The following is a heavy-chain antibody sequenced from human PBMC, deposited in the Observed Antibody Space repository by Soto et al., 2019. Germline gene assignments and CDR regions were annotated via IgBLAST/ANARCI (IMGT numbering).Heavy chain of an antibody. J-gene: IGHJ4*02. CDR1: GGTFSSYT. V-gene: IGHV1-69*02. CDR2: IIPILGIA. D-gene: IGHD1-26*01. CDR3: AGNSGSKSAFDY. Sequence: QVQLMQSGAEVKKPGSSVKVSCKASGGTFSSYTISWVRQAPGQGLEWMGRIIPILGIANYAQKFQGRVTITADKSTSTAYMELSSLRSEDTAVYYCAGNSGSKSAFDYWGQGTLVTVSS.